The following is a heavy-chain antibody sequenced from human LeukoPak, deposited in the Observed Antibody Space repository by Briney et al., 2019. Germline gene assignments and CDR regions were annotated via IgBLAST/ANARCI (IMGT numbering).Heavy chain of an antibody. CDR1: GFTFSDYW. V-gene: IGHV3-48*01. J-gene: IGHJ4*02. CDR3: ARGFHDYVWGSYSDY. Sequence: GGSLRLSCAASGFTFSDYWMTWVRQAPGKGLEWVSYISSSSSTIYYADSVKGRFTISRDNAKNSLYLQMNSLRAEDTAVYYCARGFHDYVWGSYSDYWGQGTLVTVSS. D-gene: IGHD3-16*01. CDR2: ISSSSSTI.